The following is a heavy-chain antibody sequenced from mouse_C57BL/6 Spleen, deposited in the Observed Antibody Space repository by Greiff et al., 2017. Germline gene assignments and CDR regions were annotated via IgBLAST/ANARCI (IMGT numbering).Heavy chain of an antibody. CDR1: GYTFTSYW. V-gene: IGHV1-5*01. CDR2: IYPGNSDT. D-gene: IGHD1-1*01. J-gene: IGHJ2*01. Sequence: EVKLQQSGTVLARPGASVKMSCKTSGYTFTSYWMHWVKQRPGQGLAWIGAIYPGNSDTSYNQKFKGKAKLTAVTSASTAYMELSSLTNEDSAVYYCTRSGTTVVAHFDYWGQGTTLTVSS. CDR3: TRSGTTVVAHFDY.